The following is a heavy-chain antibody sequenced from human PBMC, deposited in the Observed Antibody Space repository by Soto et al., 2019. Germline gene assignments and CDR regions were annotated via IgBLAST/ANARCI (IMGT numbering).Heavy chain of an antibody. CDR2: IRSKAYGGTT. Sequence: GGSLRLSCTASGFTFGDYAMSWFRQAPGKGLEWVGFIRSKAYGGTTEYAASVKGRFTISRDDSKSIAYLQMNSLKTEDTAVYYCTRDLESESDYYYYMDVWGKGTTVTVSS. D-gene: IGHD3-10*01. CDR1: GFTFGDYA. CDR3: TRDLESESDYYYYMDV. V-gene: IGHV3-49*03. J-gene: IGHJ6*03.